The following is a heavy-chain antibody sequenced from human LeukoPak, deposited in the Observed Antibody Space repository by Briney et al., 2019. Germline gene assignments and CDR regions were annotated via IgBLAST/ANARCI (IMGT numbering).Heavy chain of an antibody. J-gene: IGHJ4*02. D-gene: IGHD6-13*01. Sequence: ASVKVSCKASGYTFTSYGISWVRQAPGQGLEWMGWISAYNGNTNYPQKLQGRVTMTTDTSTNTAYMELRSLTSDDTAVYYCARDHSSSGQLFDYWGQGTLVTVSS. CDR3: ARDHSSSGQLFDY. CDR1: GYTFTSYG. CDR2: ISAYNGNT. V-gene: IGHV1-18*01.